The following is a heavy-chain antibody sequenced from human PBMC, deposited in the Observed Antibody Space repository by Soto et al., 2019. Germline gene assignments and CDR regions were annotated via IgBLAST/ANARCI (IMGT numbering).Heavy chain of an antibody. CDR1: GGSFSGYY. J-gene: IGHJ6*02. CDR2: INHSGST. D-gene: IGHD6-13*01. Sequence: QVQLQQWGAGLLKPSETLSLTCAVYGGSFSGYYWSWIRQPPGKGLEWIGEINHSGSTNYNPSLKSRVTISVDTSKNQFSLKLSSVTAADTAVYYCARVKSSSWSHYYYYGMDVWGQGTTVTVSS. CDR3: ARVKSSSWSHYYYYGMDV. V-gene: IGHV4-34*01.